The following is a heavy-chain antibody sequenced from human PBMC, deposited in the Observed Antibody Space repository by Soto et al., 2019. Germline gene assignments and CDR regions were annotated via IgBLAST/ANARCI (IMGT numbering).Heavy chain of an antibody. CDR3: AKDPYVGWYCSGGTCPIAS. CDR2: ISGSGDST. Sequence: EVRLLESGGGLVEPGGSLRLSCTGSGFNFETYGMTWVRQAPGKGPEWVSGISGSGDSTYFADSVKGRFTISRDNAKKTVYLQLSSLRAEDTATYYCAKDPYVGWYCSGGTCPIASWGQGTLVIVSS. CDR1: GFNFETYG. V-gene: IGHV3-23*01. J-gene: IGHJ5*02. D-gene: IGHD2-15*01.